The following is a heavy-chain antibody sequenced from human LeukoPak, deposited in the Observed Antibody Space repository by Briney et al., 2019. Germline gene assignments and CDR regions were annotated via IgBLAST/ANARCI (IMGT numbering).Heavy chain of an antibody. Sequence: PGGSLRLSCAASGFTFSSYAMHWVRQAPGKGLEWVAVISYDGSNKYYADSVKGRFTISRDNSKNTLYLQMNSLRAEDTAVYYCAKDPMIVATEYFQHWGQGTLVTVSS. D-gene: IGHD3-22*01. CDR1: GFTFSSYA. V-gene: IGHV3-30-3*01. J-gene: IGHJ1*01. CDR3: AKDPMIVATEYFQH. CDR2: ISYDGSNK.